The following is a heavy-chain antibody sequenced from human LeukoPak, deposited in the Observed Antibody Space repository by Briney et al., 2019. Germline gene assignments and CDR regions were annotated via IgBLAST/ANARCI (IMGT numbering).Heavy chain of an antibody. CDR3: ASHYGSGSSNWLDP. CDR1: GFTFSSYW. D-gene: IGHD3-10*01. V-gene: IGHV3-23*01. J-gene: IGHJ5*02. CDR2: ISGSGDST. Sequence: GGSLRLSCAASGFTFSSYWMTWVRQAPGRGWEWVPAISGSGDSTYYADSVKGRFTISRDNSKNTLYLQMNSLRAEDTAVYYCASHYGSGSSNWLDPWGQGTLVTVSS.